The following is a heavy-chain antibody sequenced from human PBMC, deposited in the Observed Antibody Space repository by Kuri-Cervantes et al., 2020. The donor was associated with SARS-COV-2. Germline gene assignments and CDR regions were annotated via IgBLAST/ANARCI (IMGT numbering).Heavy chain of an antibody. CDR2: TYYRSRWYD. CDR1: GDSVSSNSAA. V-gene: IGHV6-1*01. CDR3: ARGDAFDI. Sequence: SETLSLTCAISGDSVSSNSAAWNWIRQSPSRGLEWLGRTYYRSRWYDDYTVSVKSRITINPDTSKNQFSLLLNSVAPEDTAVYYCARGDAFDIWGQGTMVTVSS. J-gene: IGHJ3*02.